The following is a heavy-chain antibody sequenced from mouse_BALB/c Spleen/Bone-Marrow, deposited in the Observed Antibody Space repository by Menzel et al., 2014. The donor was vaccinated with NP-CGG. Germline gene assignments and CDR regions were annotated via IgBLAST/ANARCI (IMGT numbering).Heavy chain of an antibody. V-gene: IGHV1S41*01. J-gene: IGHJ2*01. CDR1: GYTFTSYW. Sequence: DLVKPGASVKLSCKASGYTFTSYWIPWIKLLSGQFLAFLGRTAPGSGSSYYNEMFKGKAILTVDTSSSTAYIQLSSLSSEDSAVYFCAYYRYDVNYWGQGTTLTVSS. CDR3: AYYRYDVNY. CDR2: TAPGSGSS. D-gene: IGHD2-14*01.